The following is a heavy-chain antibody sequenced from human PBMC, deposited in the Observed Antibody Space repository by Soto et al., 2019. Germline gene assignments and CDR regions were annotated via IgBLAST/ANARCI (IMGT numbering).Heavy chain of an antibody. J-gene: IGHJ4*02. CDR2: IKTKAEGGTT. Sequence: EVQLVESGGGLVKPGGSLRLSCAASRFTFSNAWMNWVRQAPGRGLEWVGRIKTKAEGGTTDFNAPVKGRFTISRDDSKNTLYLQINSLRTEDTAVYYCTTDTRWAVAGSPTQDYWGQGTLVTVSS. V-gene: IGHV3-15*07. D-gene: IGHD6-19*01. CDR3: TTDTRWAVAGSPTQDY. CDR1: RFTFSNAW.